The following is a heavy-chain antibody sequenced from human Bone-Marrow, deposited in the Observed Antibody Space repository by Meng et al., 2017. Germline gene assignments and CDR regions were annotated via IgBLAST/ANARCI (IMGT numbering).Heavy chain of an antibody. J-gene: IGHJ5*02. V-gene: IGHV4-4*02. CDR1: GGSISSSNW. D-gene: IGHD1-26*01. CDR2: IYHSGST. CDR3: ARGQYFSWWELLPAFWFDP. Sequence: QGQRQEAGPGLGKPSGTLSLTWAVSGGSISSSNWWSWVRQPPGKGLEWIGEIYHSGSTNYNPSLKSRVTISVDKSKNQFSLKLSSVTAADTAVYYCARGQYFSWWELLPAFWFDPWGQGTLVTVSS.